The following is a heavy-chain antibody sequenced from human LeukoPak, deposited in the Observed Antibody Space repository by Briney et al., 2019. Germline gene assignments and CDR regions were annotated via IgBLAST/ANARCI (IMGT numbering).Heavy chain of an antibody. Sequence: GGSLRLSCAASGFTFSSYAMHWVRQAPGKGLEWVAVISYDGSNKYHADSVKGRFTISRDNSKNTLYLQMNSLRAEDTAVHYCARDHYYDSSGYYRPFDYWGQGTLVTVSS. CDR3: ARDHYYDSSGYYRPFDY. CDR1: GFTFSSYA. J-gene: IGHJ4*02. V-gene: IGHV3-30-3*01. CDR2: ISYDGSNK. D-gene: IGHD3-22*01.